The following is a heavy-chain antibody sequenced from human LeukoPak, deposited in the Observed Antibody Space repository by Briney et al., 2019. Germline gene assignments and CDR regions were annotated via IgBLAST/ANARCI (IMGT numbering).Heavy chain of an antibody. CDR2: ISYTRTT. CDR1: GGSISSYY. CDR3: ARVSRGYSYGSFDY. J-gene: IGHJ4*02. Sequence: PSETLSLTCSVSGGSISSYYWTWIRQPPGKGLEWIGYISYTRTTNYNPSLKSRVTISIDTSKNQFSLRLSSVTAADTAVYYCARVSRGYSYGSFDYWGQGTLVTVSS. V-gene: IGHV4-59*01. D-gene: IGHD5-18*01.